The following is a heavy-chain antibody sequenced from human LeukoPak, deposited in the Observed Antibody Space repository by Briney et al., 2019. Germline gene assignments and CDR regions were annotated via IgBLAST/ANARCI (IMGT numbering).Heavy chain of an antibody. V-gene: IGHV3-21*01. CDR1: GFTFNTYS. CDR2: ISSRSSYYI. CDR3: VRDPHIVVVPAARVYYFDY. D-gene: IGHD2-2*01. J-gene: IGHJ4*02. Sequence: GGSLRLSCAASGFTFNTYSMNWVRQAPGKGLEWVSSISSRSSYYIYYADSVKGRFTISRDNAKNSLYLQMDSLRAEDTAVYYCVRDPHIVVVPAARVYYFDYWGQGTLVAVSS.